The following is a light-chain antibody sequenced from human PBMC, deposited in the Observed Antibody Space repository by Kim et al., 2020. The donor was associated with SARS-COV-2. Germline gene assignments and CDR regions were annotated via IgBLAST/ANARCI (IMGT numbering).Light chain of an antibody. CDR1: SRDVGGYDY. CDR2: DVS. Sequence: GQSITNSCTGTSRDVGGYDYVSWYQQHPGKVPKLMIYDVSERPSGVSNRFAGSKSGNTASLTISGLQAEDEADYYCTSYTNSDTLVFGGGTQLTVL. J-gene: IGLJ2*01. CDR3: TSYTNSDTLV. V-gene: IGLV2-14*03.